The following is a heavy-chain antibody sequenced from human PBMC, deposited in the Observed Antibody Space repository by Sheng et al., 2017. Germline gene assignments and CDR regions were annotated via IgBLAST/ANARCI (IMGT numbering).Heavy chain of an antibody. CDR2: INHSGST. D-gene: IGHD5-12*01. J-gene: IGHJ6*03. Sequence: QVQLQQWGAGLVEAFGDPCPLTXAVYGGSFSGYYWSWIRQPPGKGLEWIGEINHSGSTNYNPSLQESSTISVDTSKNQFSLKLSSVTAADTAFYYCARVWLRYYYYMDVWGKGTTVTVSS. CDR3: ARVWLRYYYYMDV. V-gene: IGHV4-34*01. CDR1: GGSFSGYY.